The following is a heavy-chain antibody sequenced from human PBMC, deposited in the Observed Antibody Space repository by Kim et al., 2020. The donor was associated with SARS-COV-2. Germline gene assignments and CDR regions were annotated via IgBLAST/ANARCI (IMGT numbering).Heavy chain of an antibody. D-gene: IGHD3-3*01. CDR3: SRQRGTTIFGVVIRTQIAY. CDR2: IYYSGST. CDR1: GGSISSSSYY. Sequence: SETLSLTCTVSGGSISSSSYYCGWIRQPPGKGLEWIGSIYYSGSTYYNPSLKSRVTISVDTSKNQFSLKLSSVTAADTAVYYCSRQRGTTIFGVVIRTQIAYGGQGTLVTVS. J-gene: IGHJ4*02. V-gene: IGHV4-39*01.